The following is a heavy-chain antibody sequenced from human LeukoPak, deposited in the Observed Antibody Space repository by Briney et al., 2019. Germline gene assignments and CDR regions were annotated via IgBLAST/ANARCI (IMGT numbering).Heavy chain of an antibody. D-gene: IGHD4-17*01. CDR2: INPNSGYT. CDR3: ASGDVTVTNNFDY. CDR1: GYTFTSYD. V-gene: IGHV1-8*01. Sequence: GASVKVSCKASGYTFTSYDINWVRQATGQGLEWMGWINPNSGYTYSVQKFQGRVTMTRNPSTSTAYMELSSLRSEDTAVYYCASGDVTVTNNFDYWGQGTLVTVSS. J-gene: IGHJ4*02.